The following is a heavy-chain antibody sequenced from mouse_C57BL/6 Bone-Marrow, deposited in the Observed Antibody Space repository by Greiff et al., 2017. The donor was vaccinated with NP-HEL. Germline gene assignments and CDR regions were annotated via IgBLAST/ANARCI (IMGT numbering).Heavy chain of an antibody. CDR1: GYTFTDYE. Sequence: QVQLQQSGAELVRPGASVTLSCKASGYTFTDYEMHWVKQTPVHGLEWIGAIDPETGGTAYNQKFKGKAILTADKSSSTAYMELRSLTSEDSAVYYCTRYGGYDKDYYFDYWGQGTTLTVSS. CDR2: IDPETGGT. J-gene: IGHJ2*01. D-gene: IGHD2-2*01. CDR3: TRYGGYDKDYYFDY. V-gene: IGHV1-15*01.